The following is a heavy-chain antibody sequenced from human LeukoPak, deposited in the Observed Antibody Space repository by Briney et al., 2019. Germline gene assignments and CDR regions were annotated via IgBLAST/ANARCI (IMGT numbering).Heavy chain of an antibody. Sequence: GGSLRLSCAASGFTVSSKYMSWVRQAPGKGLEWVSVIYSGGSTYYADSVKGRFTISRDNSKNTLYLQMNSLRAEDTAVYYCARVWELSFDHWGQGILVTVSS. CDR1: GFTVSSKY. J-gene: IGHJ4*02. D-gene: IGHD1-26*01. V-gene: IGHV3-53*01. CDR3: ARVWELSFDH. CDR2: IYSGGST.